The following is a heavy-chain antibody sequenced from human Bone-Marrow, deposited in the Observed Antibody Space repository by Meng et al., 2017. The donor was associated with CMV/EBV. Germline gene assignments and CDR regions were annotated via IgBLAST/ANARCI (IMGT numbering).Heavy chain of an antibody. V-gene: IGHV3-7*04. J-gene: IGHJ4*02. Sequence: LSLTCAASGFTFSRYWMSWVRQAPGKGLEWVANIKEDGSEKYYVDSVKGRFTISRDNAKISLYLQMNSLRAEDTAVYYCARVIAAADYFDFWGQGTLVTVSS. D-gene: IGHD6-13*01. CDR1: GFTFSRYW. CDR3: ARVIAAADYFDF. CDR2: IKEDGSEK.